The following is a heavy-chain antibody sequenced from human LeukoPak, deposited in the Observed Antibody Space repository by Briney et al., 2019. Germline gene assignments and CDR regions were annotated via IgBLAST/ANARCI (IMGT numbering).Heavy chain of an antibody. D-gene: IGHD6-6*01. J-gene: IGHJ6*03. Sequence: ASVKVSCKASGYTFTSYDINWVRQATGQGLEWMGWMNPNSGNTGHAQKFQGRITLTRNTSMSTAYMELSSLRSEDTAVYYCARGTRSKGIAGRPDPNYYYYMYVWGKGTTVTVSS. V-gene: IGHV1-8*01. CDR2: MNPNSGNT. CDR3: ARGTRSKGIAGRPDPNYYYYMYV. CDR1: GYTFTSYD.